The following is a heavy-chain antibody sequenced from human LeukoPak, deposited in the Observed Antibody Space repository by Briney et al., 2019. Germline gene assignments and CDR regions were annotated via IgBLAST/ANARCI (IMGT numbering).Heavy chain of an antibody. CDR1: GFTFDDYA. Sequence: GGSLRLSCAASGFTFDDYAMHWVRQAPGKGLEWVSGISWNSGSIGYADSVKGRFTISRDNAKNSLYLQMNSLRAEDTALYYCEKDIFTMVRGVVDYWGQGPLVTVSS. CDR3: EKDIFTMVRGVVDY. J-gene: IGHJ4*02. D-gene: IGHD3-10*01. V-gene: IGHV3-9*01. CDR2: ISWNSGSI.